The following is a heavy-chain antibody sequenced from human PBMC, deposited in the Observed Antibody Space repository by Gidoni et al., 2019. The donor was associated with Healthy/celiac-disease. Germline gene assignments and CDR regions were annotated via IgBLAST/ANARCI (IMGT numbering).Heavy chain of an antibody. CDR1: GYSFTSYW. D-gene: IGHD2-2*01. J-gene: IGHJ3*02. Sequence: EVQLVQSGAEVKKPGESLKISCKGSGYSFTSYWIGWVRQMPGKGLEWMGIIYPGDSDTRYSPSFQGQVTISADKSISTAYLQWSSLKASDTAMYYCASPGYCSSTSCPYDAFDIWGQGTMVTVSS. CDR2: IYPGDSDT. CDR3: ASPGYCSSTSCPYDAFDI. V-gene: IGHV5-51*01.